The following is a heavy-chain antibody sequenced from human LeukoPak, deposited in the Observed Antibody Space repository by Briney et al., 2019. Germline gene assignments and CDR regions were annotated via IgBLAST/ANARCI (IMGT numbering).Heavy chain of an antibody. J-gene: IGHJ4*02. CDR2: IRYDGDNK. D-gene: IGHD3-22*01. V-gene: IGHV3-30*02. Sequence: GGSLRLSCAASGFTFSSYGMHWVRQAPGKGLEWVAFIRYDGDNKYYADSVKGRFTISRDNSKNTLYLQMNSLRAEDTAVYYCAKSLYDSSGYYYWGQGTLVTVSS. CDR1: GFTFSSYG. CDR3: AKSLYDSSGYYY.